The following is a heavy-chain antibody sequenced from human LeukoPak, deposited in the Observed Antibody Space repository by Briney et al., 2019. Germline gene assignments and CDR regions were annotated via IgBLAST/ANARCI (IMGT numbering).Heavy chain of an antibody. D-gene: IGHD3-9*01. V-gene: IGHV3-7*01. CDR1: GFTFSRYW. CDR3: ARQNYDILTGLDF. Sequence: GGSLRLSCAASGFTFSRYWMSWVRQAPGKGLEWVANINQDGSEKCYVDSVKGRFTISRDNARNSLYLQMNSLRAEDTAVYYCARQNYDILTGLDFWGQGTLVTVSS. J-gene: IGHJ4*02. CDR2: INQDGSEK.